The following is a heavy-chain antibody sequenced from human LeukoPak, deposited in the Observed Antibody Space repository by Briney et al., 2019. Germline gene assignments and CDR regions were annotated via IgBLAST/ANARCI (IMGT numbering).Heavy chain of an antibody. D-gene: IGHD2-21*01. CDR3: ARDHGHKSVDY. CDR1: GYTFSSYG. V-gene: IGHV1-18*01. Sequence: ASVKVSCKASGYTFSSYGISWLRQAPGQGLEWMGWISAYNGNTNYAQKFQGRVTMTTDTSTSTLYMEVRSLRSDDTAAYYCARDHGHKSVDYWGQGTLVTVSS. J-gene: IGHJ4*02. CDR2: ISAYNGNT.